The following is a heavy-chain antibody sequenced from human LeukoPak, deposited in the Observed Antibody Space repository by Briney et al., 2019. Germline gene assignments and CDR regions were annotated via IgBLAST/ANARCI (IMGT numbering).Heavy chain of an antibody. CDR3: AKEGHDYGDYYLDY. D-gene: IGHD4-17*01. Sequence: KSGGSLRLSCAASGFTFNNYAMGWVRQAPGKGLEWVSCISVSGESTYYADSVKGRFTISRDNSKNTLFLQMNSLRADDTAVYYCAKEGHDYGDYYLDYCGEGALVTVSS. J-gene: IGHJ4*02. V-gene: IGHV3-23*01. CDR1: GFTFNNYA. CDR2: ISVSGEST.